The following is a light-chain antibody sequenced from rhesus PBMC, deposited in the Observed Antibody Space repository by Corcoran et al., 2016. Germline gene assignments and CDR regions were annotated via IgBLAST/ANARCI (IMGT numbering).Light chain of an antibody. J-gene: IGKJ4*01. CDR3: QHGYGTPLT. CDR2: KAS. CDR1: ENVNNY. Sequence: DIQMTQSPSSLSASVGDRVTITCRASENVNNYLNWYQQKPGKAPKVLIYKASTLQSGVPSRFSGSGSGTDYTFTISSLQPEDVATYYCQHGYGTPLTFGGGTKVELK. V-gene: IGKV1-74*01.